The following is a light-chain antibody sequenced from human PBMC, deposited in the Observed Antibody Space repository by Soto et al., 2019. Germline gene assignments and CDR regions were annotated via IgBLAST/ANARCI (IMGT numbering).Light chain of an antibody. Sequence: QSALTQPASVSGSPGRSVTISCTGXSTDVGDFNYVSWYQHLPGRAPKLIIYDVTNRPSGISYRFSASKSGRTASLTISGLQAEDEADYYCSSYSSSTTHVVFGGGTKLTVL. V-gene: IGLV2-14*03. CDR2: DVT. CDR1: STDVGDFNY. J-gene: IGLJ2*01. CDR3: SSYSSSTTHVV.